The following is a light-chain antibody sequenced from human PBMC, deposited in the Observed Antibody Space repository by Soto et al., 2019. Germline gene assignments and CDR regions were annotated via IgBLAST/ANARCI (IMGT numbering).Light chain of an antibody. CDR1: QSVSNN. CDR3: QQYNNWWT. V-gene: IGKV3-15*01. Sequence: EIVMTQSPATLSVSPGERATLSCRASQSVSNNFAWYQKKPGQAPRLLLYGASTRATGIPARFSGSGSGTEFTLIISRLQSEDFAVYYCQQYNNWWTFGQGTKVEIK. J-gene: IGKJ1*01. CDR2: GAS.